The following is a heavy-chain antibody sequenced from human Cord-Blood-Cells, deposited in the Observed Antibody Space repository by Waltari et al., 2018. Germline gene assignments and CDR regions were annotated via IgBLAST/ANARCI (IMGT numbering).Heavy chain of an antibody. J-gene: IGHJ4*02. CDR1: GGSFSGYY. CDR3: ARVPNPHPHYGGDY. Sequence: QVQLQQWGAGLLKPSETLSLTCAGYGGSFSGYYLSWIRQPPGKGLEWIGEINHSGSTNYNPSLKSRVTISVDTSKNQFSLKLSSVTAADTAVYYCARVPNPHPHYGGDYWGQGTLVTVSS. V-gene: IGHV4-34*01. D-gene: IGHD4-17*01. CDR2: INHSGST.